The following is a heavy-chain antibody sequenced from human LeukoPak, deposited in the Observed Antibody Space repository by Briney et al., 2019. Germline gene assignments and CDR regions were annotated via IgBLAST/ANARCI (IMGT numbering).Heavy chain of an antibody. CDR1: GFTFSSFW. V-gene: IGHV3-7*01. CDR2: IKQDGSEK. J-gene: IGHJ4*02. Sequence: GGSLRLSCAASGFTFSSFWMTWVRQALGKGLEWVANIKQDGSEKYYVDSVRGRFTISRDNATNSLYLQMNSLRAEDTAVYYCARDLNYFDYWGQGTLVTVSS. CDR3: ARDLNYFDY.